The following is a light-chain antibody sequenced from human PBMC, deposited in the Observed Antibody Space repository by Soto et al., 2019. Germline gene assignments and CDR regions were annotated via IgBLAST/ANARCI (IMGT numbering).Light chain of an antibody. J-gene: IGKJ4*01. V-gene: IGKV1-9*01. CDR3: QQFNVYPLT. CDR2: AAS. Sequence: EIQLPQSPPFLPASVGDRVTITCRASQGIRDFLAWYQQKPGKAPKLLIYAASTLQAGVQPRFSGFASLTEFNLTISNLQPADSATYDCQQFNVYPLTFGGGTKVEIK. CDR1: QGIRDF.